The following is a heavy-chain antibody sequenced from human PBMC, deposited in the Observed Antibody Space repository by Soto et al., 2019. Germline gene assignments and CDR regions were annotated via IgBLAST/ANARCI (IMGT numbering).Heavy chain of an antibody. CDR2: ISYDGSNK. CDR3: ARDVAATLYYYYGMDV. Sequence: QVQLVESGGGVVQPGRSLRLSCAASGFTFSSYAMHWVRQAPGKGLEWVAVISYDGSNKYYADSMKGRFTISRDNSKNTLYLQMNSLRAEDTAVYYCARDVAATLYYYYGMDVWGQGTTVTVSS. D-gene: IGHD2-15*01. CDR1: GFTFSSYA. V-gene: IGHV3-30-3*01. J-gene: IGHJ6*02.